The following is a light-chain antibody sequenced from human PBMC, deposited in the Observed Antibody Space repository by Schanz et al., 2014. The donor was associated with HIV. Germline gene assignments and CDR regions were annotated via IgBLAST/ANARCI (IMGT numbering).Light chain of an antibody. CDR2: ATL. CDR3: QSSDSSLSAVV. Sequence: QSVLTQPPSASGTPGQRVTISCSGSSSSIKTNTVNWFQQLPGTAPKLLIYATLQRPSGVPDRFSGSGSGTSASLAISGLQSEDEADYYCQSSDSSLSAVVFGGGTKLTVL. CDR1: SSSIKTNT. J-gene: IGLJ2*01. V-gene: IGLV1-44*01.